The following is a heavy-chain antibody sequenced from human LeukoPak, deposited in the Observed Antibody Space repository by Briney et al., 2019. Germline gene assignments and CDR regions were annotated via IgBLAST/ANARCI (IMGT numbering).Heavy chain of an antibody. Sequence: SETLSLTCTVSGGSFSGYYWSWIRQPPGKGLEWIGEINHSGSTNYNPSLKSRVTISVDTSKNQFSLKLCSVTAADTAVYYCARRRYDYYYYYMDVWGKGTTVTISS. CDR3: ARRRYDYYYYYMDV. V-gene: IGHV4-34*01. CDR1: GGSFSGYY. J-gene: IGHJ6*03. CDR2: INHSGST. D-gene: IGHD2-2*01.